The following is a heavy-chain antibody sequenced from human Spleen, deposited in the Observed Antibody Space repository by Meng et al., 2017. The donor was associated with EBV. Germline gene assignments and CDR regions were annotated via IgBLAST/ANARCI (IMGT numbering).Heavy chain of an antibody. CDR2: TNEDGRIT. V-gene: IGHV3-74*01. Sequence: VQLLESGGALVQPGGSLLLSCASSGFSFSRYWMHWVRQVPGKGLVWVSRTNEDGRITNYADSVKGRFTISRDNTKNTLYLQMNSLRAEDTAVYFCSRDLVGSDDDWGQGTLVTVSS. J-gene: IGHJ4*02. CDR1: GFSFSRYW. CDR3: SRDLVGSDDD. D-gene: IGHD6-25*01.